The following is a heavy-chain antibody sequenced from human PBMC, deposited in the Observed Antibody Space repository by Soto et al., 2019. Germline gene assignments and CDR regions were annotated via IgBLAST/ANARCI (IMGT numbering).Heavy chain of an antibody. V-gene: IGHV3-9*01. CDR2: ISWNSGSI. D-gene: IGHD3-9*01. CDR3: AKTDILTGTHDYYYYYMDV. CDR1: GFTFDDYA. Sequence: GGSLRLSCAASGFTFDDYAMHWVRQAPWKGLEWVSGISWNSGSIGYADSVKGRFTISRDNAKNSLYLQMNSLRAEDTALYYCAKTDILTGTHDYYYYYMDVWGKGTTVTVSS. J-gene: IGHJ6*03.